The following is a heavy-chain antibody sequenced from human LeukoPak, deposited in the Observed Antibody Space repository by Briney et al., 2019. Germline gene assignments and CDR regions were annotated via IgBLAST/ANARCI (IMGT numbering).Heavy chain of an antibody. J-gene: IGHJ4*02. CDR1: GYTFTSYG. D-gene: IGHD3-22*01. CDR3: ASTDSSGYYKERFDY. V-gene: IGHV1-69*04. Sequence: GASVKVSCKASGYTFTSYGISWVRQAPGQGLEWMGRIIPIFGIANYAQKFQGRVTITADKSTSTAYMELSSLRSEDTAVYYCASTDSSGYYKERFDYWGQGTLVTVSS. CDR2: IIPIFGIA.